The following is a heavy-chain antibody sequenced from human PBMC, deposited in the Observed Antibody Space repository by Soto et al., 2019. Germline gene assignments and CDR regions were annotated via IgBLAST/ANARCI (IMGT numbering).Heavy chain of an antibody. V-gene: IGHV4-39*01. J-gene: IGHJ4*02. D-gene: IGHD6-13*01. Sequence: QLQLQESGPGLVKPSETLSLTCTVSGGSISSSSYYWGWIRQPPGKGLEWIGSIYYSGSTYYNPSVKSRVTITVDTSKIQFSLKLGSVTAADTAVYYCARRGSSGWYGYWGQGTLVTVSS. CDR2: IYYSGST. CDR3: ARRGSSGWYGY. CDR1: GGSISSSSYY.